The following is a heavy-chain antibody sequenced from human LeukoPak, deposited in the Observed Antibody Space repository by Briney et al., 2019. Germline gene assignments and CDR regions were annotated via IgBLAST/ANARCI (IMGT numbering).Heavy chain of an antibody. CDR1: GGSISSGSYY. CDR2: IYTSGST. Sequence: SETLSLTCTVSGGSISSGSYYWSGIRQPAGKGLEWIGRIYTSGSTNYNPSLKSRVTISVDTSKNQFSLKLSSVTAADTAVYYCARVGTTVTNFDYWGQGTLVTVSS. CDR3: ARVGTTVTNFDY. V-gene: IGHV4-61*02. J-gene: IGHJ4*02. D-gene: IGHD4-17*01.